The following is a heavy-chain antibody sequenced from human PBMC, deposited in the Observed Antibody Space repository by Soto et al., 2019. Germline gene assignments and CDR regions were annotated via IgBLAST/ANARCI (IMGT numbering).Heavy chain of an antibody. CDR3: ARDRFDWLLPNWFDP. CDR1: GYTFTSYG. D-gene: IGHD3-9*01. CDR2: ISAYNGNT. J-gene: IGHJ5*02. Sequence: ASVKVSCKASGYTFTSYGISWVRQAPGQGPEWMGWISAYNGNTNYAQKLQGRVTMTTDTSTSTAYMELRSLRSDDTAVYYCARDRFDWLLPNWFDPWGQGTLVTVSS. V-gene: IGHV1-18*01.